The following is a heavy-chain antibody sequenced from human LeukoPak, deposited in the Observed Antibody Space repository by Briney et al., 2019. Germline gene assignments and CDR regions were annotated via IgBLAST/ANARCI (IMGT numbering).Heavy chain of an antibody. J-gene: IGHJ5*02. CDR1: GYTFTSYD. Sequence: GASVKVSCKASGYTFTSYDINWVRQATGQGLEWMGWMNPNSGNTGYAQKFQGRVTITRDTSINTVYMEVSSLRSDDTAVYYCARGFVDYWSGYYRRDWFDPWGQGTLVTVSS. CDR2: MNPNSGNT. D-gene: IGHD3-3*01. CDR3: ARGFVDYWSGYYRRDWFDP. V-gene: IGHV1-8*03.